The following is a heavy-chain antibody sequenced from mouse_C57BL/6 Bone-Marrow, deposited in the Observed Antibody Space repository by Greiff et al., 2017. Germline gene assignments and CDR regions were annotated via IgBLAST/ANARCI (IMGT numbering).Heavy chain of an antibody. CDR3: ASLYGSLPWFAY. CDR1: GYAFSSSW. CDR2: IYPGDGDT. J-gene: IGHJ3*01. V-gene: IGHV1-82*01. Sequence: QVTLKESGPELVKPGASVKISCKASGYAFSSSWMNWVKQRPGKGLEWIGRIYPGDGDTNYNGKFKGKATLTADKSSSTAYMQLSSLTSEDSAVYFCASLYGSLPWFAYWGQGTLVTVSA. D-gene: IGHD1-1*01.